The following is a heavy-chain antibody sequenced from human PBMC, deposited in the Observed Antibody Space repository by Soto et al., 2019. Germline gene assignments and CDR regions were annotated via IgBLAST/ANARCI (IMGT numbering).Heavy chain of an antibody. CDR2: ISGSDNTI. J-gene: IGHJ4*01. CDR3: VREDRDSDWGKFDH. Sequence: EVHLVDSGGGLVQPGESLRLSCAASGFTFSSYSMNWVRQAPGKGLEWLSYISGSDNTIFYADSVRGRFTISRDNAENSLYLQMNSLRDEDTAVYYCVREDRDSDWGKFDHWGQGTLVTVSS. V-gene: IGHV3-48*02. D-gene: IGHD6-19*01. CDR1: GFTFSSYS.